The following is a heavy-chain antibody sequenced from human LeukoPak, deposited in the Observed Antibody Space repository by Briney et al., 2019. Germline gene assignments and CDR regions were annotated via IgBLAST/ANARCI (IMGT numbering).Heavy chain of an antibody. D-gene: IGHD6-13*01. CDR3: ARAGSYSSSWYSYYYYYGMDV. V-gene: IGHV4-59*01. J-gene: IGHJ6*02. CDR2: IYYSGST. Sequence: PSETLSLTCTVSGRSISSYYWSWIRQPPGKGLEWIGYIYYSGSTNYNPSLKSRVTISVDTSKNQFSLKLSSVTAADTAVYYCARAGSYSSSWYSYYYYYGMDVWGQGTTVTVSS. CDR1: GRSISSYY.